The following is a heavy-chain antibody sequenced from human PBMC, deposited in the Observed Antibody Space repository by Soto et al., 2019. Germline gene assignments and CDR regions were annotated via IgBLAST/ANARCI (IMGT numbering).Heavy chain of an antibody. D-gene: IGHD1-26*01. Sequence: QVQLVESGGGVVQPGRSLRLSCAASGFTFSSYGMHWVRQAPGKGLEWVAVISYDGSNKYYADSVKGRFTISRDNSKNTLYLQMNSLRAEDTAVYYCAKGEGGSYFRRPFIDYWGQGTLVTGSS. J-gene: IGHJ4*02. CDR1: GFTFSSYG. CDR2: ISYDGSNK. V-gene: IGHV3-30*18. CDR3: AKGEGGSYFRRPFIDY.